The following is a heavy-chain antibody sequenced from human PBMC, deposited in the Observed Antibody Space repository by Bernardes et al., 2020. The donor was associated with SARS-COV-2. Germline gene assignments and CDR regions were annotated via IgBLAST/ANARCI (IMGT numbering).Heavy chain of an antibody. CDR3: TRDGYSGSPREAFDI. CDR2: IRSKAYGGTT. J-gene: IGHJ3*02. V-gene: IGHV3-49*04. Sequence: GSLRLSCTASGFTFGDYAMSWVRQAPGKGLEWVGFIRSKAYGGTTEYAASVKGRFTISRDDSKSIAYLQMNSLKTEDTAVYYCTRDGYSGSPREAFDIWGQGTMVTVSS. D-gene: IGHD1-26*01. CDR1: GFTFGDYA.